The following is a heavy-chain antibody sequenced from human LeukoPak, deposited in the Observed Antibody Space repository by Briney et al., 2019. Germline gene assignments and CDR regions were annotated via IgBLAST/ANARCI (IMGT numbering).Heavy chain of an antibody. J-gene: IGHJ5*02. CDR2: ISAYNGNT. V-gene: IGHV1-18*01. CDR1: GYTFTSYG. Sequence: GASVKVSCKASGYTFTSYGISWVRQAPGQGLEWMGWISAYNGNTNYAQKLQGRVTMTTDTSTSTAYMELRSLRSDDTAVYYCARGATPLSYYDILTGYHNNWFDPWGQGTLVTVSS. CDR3: ARGATPLSYYDILTGYHNNWFDP. D-gene: IGHD3-9*01.